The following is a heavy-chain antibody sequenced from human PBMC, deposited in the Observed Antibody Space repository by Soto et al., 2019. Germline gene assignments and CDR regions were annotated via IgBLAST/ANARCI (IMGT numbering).Heavy chain of an antibody. CDR3: ARDPYIGYDRSALNYGMAV. J-gene: IGHJ6*02. CDR1: GFTFSSYG. Sequence: GGSLRLSCAASGFTFSSYGMHWVRQAPGKGLEWVAVIWYDGSNKYYADSVKGRFTISRDNSKNTLYLQMNSLRAEDTAVYYCARDPYIGYDRSALNYGMAVWGQGTTVPVSS. V-gene: IGHV3-33*01. D-gene: IGHD5-12*01. CDR2: IWYDGSNK.